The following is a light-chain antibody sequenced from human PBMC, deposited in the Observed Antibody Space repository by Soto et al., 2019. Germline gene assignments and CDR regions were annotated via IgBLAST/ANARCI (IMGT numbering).Light chain of an antibody. CDR3: QQRYNWPIT. Sequence: EIVLAQSPATLSLSPWETATLSCRASQSVSGYIGWYQQKPGQAPRLLIYADSNRATGIPARFSGSGSGTDFTLTISSLEPEDFSVYYCQQRYNWPITFGQGTRLEIK. CDR1: QSVSGY. V-gene: IGKV3-11*01. CDR2: ADS. J-gene: IGKJ5*01.